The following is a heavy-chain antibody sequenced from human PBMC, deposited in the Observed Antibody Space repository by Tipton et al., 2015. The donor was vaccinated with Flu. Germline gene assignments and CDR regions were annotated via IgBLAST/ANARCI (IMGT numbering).Heavy chain of an antibody. CDR3: TTRGDLQKEQRLTIFGVVIIPGYYYYMDV. Sequence: SLRLSCAASGFTFSNAWMSWVRQAPGKGLEWVGRIKSKTDGGTTDYAAPVKGRFTISRDDSKKTLYLQMNSLKTEDTAVYYCTTRGDLQKEQRLTIFGVVIIPGYYYYMDVWGKGTTVTVSS. J-gene: IGHJ6*03. CDR2: IKSKTDGGTT. CDR1: GFTFSNAW. D-gene: IGHD3-3*01. V-gene: IGHV3-15*01.